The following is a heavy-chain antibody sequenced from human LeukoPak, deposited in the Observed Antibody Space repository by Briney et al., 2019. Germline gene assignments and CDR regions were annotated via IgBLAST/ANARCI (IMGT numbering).Heavy chain of an antibody. J-gene: IGHJ6*02. D-gene: IGHD6-19*01. CDR1: GFTSSSYW. CDR3: ARDQVSSGWYLDYYYGMDV. Sequence: GGSLRLSCAASGFTSSSYWMSWVRQAPGKGLEWVANIKQDGSEKYYVDSVKGRFTISRDNAKNSLYLQMNSLRAEDTAVYYCARDQVSSGWYLDYYYGMDVWGQGTTVTVSS. V-gene: IGHV3-7*03. CDR2: IKQDGSEK.